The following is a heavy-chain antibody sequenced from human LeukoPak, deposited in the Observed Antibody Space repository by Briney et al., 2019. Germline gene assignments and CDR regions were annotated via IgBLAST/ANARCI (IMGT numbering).Heavy chain of an antibody. D-gene: IGHD3/OR15-3a*01. Sequence: PSETLSLTCTVSGGSISSGSYYWSWIRQPAGKGLEWIGRIYTSGSTNYNPSLKSRVTISVDTSKNQFSLKLSSVTAADTAVYYCAKQTGSGLFILPGGQGTLVTVSS. CDR1: GGSISSGSYY. CDR2: IYTSGST. V-gene: IGHV4-61*02. J-gene: IGHJ4*02. CDR3: AKQTGSGLFILP.